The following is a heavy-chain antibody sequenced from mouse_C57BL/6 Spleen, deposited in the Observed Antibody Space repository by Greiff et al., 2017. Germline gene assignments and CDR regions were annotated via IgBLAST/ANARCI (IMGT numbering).Heavy chain of an antibody. J-gene: IGHJ3*01. CDR2: IYPGDGDT. D-gene: IGHD1-1*02. CDR1: GYAFSSSW. CDR3: AREGGED. Sequence: VQLQQSGPELVKPGASVRISCKASGYAFSSSWMNWVKQRPGKGLEWIGRIYPGDGDTNYNGKFKGKATLTADKSSSTAYMQLSSLTTEDSAVYFCAREGGEDWGQGTLVTVSA. V-gene: IGHV1-82*01.